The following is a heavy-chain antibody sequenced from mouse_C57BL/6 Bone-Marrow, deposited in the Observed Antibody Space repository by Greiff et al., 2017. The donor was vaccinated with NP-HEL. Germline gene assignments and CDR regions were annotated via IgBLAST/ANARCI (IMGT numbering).Heavy chain of an antibody. Sequence: EVQLQQSGPELVKPGASVKISCKASGYTFTDYYMNWVKQSHGKSLEWIGDINPNNGGTSYNQKFKGKATLTVDKSSSTAYMELRSLTSEDSAVYYCASGAFHYWGQGTTLTVSS. CDR1: GYTFTDYY. V-gene: IGHV1-26*01. CDR2: INPNNGGT. D-gene: IGHD6-1*01. CDR3: ASGAFHY. J-gene: IGHJ2*01.